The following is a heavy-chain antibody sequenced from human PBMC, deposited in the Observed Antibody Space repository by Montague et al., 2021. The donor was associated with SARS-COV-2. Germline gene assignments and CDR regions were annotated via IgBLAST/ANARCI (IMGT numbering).Heavy chain of an antibody. D-gene: IGHD5-12*01. CDR3: ARDFAHYTGYVAGYFDY. Sequence: SLRLSCAASGFTFSSYWMSWVRQAPGNGLEWVASIMEDGSEKYYVESVKGRFTISRDNAKNSLHLQMNSLRADDTAVYYCARDFAHYTGYVAGYFDYWGQGTLVTVSS. J-gene: IGHJ4*02. V-gene: IGHV3-7*03. CDR2: IMEDGSEK. CDR1: GFTFSSYW.